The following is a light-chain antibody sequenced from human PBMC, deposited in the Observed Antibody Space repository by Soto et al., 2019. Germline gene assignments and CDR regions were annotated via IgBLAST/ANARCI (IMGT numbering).Light chain of an antibody. V-gene: IGKV3-15*01. Sequence: EILMTQSPATLSMSPGERVTLSCRASQSISSKLAWYQQRPGQAPRLLIYGASTRATGIPSRFSGSGSGTEFTLTITSLQSEDNALYYCQQYYNWQPRFGQGTKVDIK. CDR1: QSISSK. CDR2: GAS. CDR3: QQYYNWQPR. J-gene: IGKJ1*01.